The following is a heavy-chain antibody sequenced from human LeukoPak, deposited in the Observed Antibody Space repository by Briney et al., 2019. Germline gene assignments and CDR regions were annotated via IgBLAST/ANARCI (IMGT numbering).Heavy chain of an antibody. CDR1: GCIFSHAW. CDR2: IKSETDGGTT. Sequence: PGGSLRLSRAASGCIFSHAWMSWVRQAPGKGLEWVGRIKSETDGGTTDYAAPVKGRFTISRDDSKKRMYLQMNSLRTEDTAVYYCTTAHHRAPFASGDYWGQGTLVIVSS. CDR3: TTAHHRAPFASGDY. J-gene: IGHJ4*02. D-gene: IGHD3-10*01. V-gene: IGHV3-15*01.